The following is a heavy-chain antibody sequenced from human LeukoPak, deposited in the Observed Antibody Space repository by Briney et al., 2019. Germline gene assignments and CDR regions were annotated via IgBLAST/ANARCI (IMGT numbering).Heavy chain of an antibody. J-gene: IGHJ4*02. Sequence: SETLSLTCAVYGGSFSDYSWSWIRQPPGKGLEWIGYIYQSGSTYYNPSLKSRVTISIDRSKNQFSLKLSSVTAADTAVYYCARGGGNPSFRFDYWGQGTLVTVSS. CDR1: GGSFSDYS. D-gene: IGHD4-23*01. V-gene: IGHV4-30-2*01. CDR2: IYQSGST. CDR3: ARGGGNPSFRFDY.